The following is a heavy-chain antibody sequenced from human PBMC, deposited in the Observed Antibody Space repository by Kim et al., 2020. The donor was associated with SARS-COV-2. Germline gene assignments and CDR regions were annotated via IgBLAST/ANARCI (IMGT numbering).Heavy chain of an antibody. V-gene: IGHV3-53*01. Sequence: GGSLRLSCAASGFTVSNNYMSWVRQAPGKGLEWVSVIYTGGVTLYADSVKGRFTISRDTSKNTLYVQMKNLRAEDTATYYCASLGSCSGNTCRNAYFQHWGQGTLVTVSS. CDR2: IYTGGVT. CDR1: GFTVSNNY. CDR3: ASLGSCSGNTCRNAYFQH. D-gene: IGHD2-15*01. J-gene: IGHJ1*01.